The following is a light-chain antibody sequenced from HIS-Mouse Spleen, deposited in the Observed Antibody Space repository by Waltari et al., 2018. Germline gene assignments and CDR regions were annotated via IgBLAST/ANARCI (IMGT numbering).Light chain of an antibody. CDR1: QSVSSN. CDR2: GSS. J-gene: IGKJ1*01. V-gene: IGKV3-15*01. CDR3: QQYNNWPPWT. Sequence: EIVMTQSPATPSVAPGERATPSCRASQSVSSNSAWYQQKPGQAPRLLIYGSSTRATGIPARFSGSGSGTEFTLTISSLQSEDFAVYYCQQYNNWPPWTFGQGTKVEIK.